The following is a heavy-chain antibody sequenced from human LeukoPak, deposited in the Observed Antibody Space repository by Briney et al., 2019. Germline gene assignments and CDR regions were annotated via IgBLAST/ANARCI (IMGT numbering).Heavy chain of an antibody. CDR3: AKFWFWESYFYPCMDG. J-gene: IGHJ6*03. D-gene: IGHD3-10*01. CDR1: GFIFTNYA. CDR2: VTISGGST. Sequence: GWSLRLSCVASGFIFTNYAMTWVRHTPGKGLELLSSVTISGGSTYYADSVKGHFTLSSDTSKYTLYLQIFILRVDNTTLYLCAKFWFWESYFYPCMDGWGKGTTVTVCS. V-gene: IGHV3-23*01.